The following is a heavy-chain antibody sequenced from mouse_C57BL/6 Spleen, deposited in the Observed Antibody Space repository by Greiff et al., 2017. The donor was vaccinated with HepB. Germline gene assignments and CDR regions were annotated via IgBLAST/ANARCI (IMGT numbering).Heavy chain of an antibody. V-gene: IGHV1-50*01. CDR2: IDPSDSYT. Sequence: QVQLQQSGAELVKPGASVKLSCKASGYTFTSYWMQWVKQRPGQGLEWIGEIDPSDSYTNYNQKFKGKATLTVDTSSSTAYMQLSSLTSEDSAVYYCARGDYSNYEGFAYWGQGTLVTVSA. CDR1: GYTFTSYW. CDR3: ARGDYSNYEGFAY. J-gene: IGHJ3*01. D-gene: IGHD2-5*01.